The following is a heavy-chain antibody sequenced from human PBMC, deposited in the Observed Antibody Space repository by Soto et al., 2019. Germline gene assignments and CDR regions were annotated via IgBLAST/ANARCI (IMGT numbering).Heavy chain of an antibody. V-gene: IGHV3-7*01. CDR1: GFMFSNFW. CDR2: IKQRGSEK. D-gene: IGHD3-10*01. CDR3: AREGRESTGMDV. J-gene: IGHJ6*04. Sequence: GGSLRLSCAASGFMFSNFWMSWVRQAPGKGLEWVANIKQRGSEKYYVDSVKGRFTISRDDANNLLDLQMNNLRADDTAVYFCAREGRESTGMDVWGKGTTVTVSS.